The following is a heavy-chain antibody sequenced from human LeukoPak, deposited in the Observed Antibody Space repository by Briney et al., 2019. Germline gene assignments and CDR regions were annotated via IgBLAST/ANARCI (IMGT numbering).Heavy chain of an antibody. CDR3: ATAPHTMVRGVTIFDY. D-gene: IGHD3-10*01. Sequence: ASVKVSCKVSGYTLTELSMHWVRQAPGKGLEWMGGFDPEDGETIYAQKFQGRVTMTEDTSTDTAYMELSSLRSEDTAVYYCATAPHTMVRGVTIFDYWGQGTRVTVSS. V-gene: IGHV1-24*01. CDR2: FDPEDGET. CDR1: GYTLTELS. J-gene: IGHJ4*02.